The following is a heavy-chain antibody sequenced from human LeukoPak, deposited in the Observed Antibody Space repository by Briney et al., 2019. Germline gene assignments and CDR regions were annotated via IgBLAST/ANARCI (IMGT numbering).Heavy chain of an antibody. Sequence: SETLSLTCTVSGGSISSSSYYWGWIRQPPGKGLEWIGSIYHSGSTYYNPSLKSRVTISVDTSKNQFSLKLSSVTAADTAVYYCARDLPPRPPFYGSGTKYQGWFDPWGQGTLVTVSS. CDR3: ARDLPPRPPFYGSGTKYQGWFDP. D-gene: IGHD3-10*01. V-gene: IGHV4-39*07. CDR1: GGSISSSSYY. J-gene: IGHJ5*02. CDR2: IYHSGST.